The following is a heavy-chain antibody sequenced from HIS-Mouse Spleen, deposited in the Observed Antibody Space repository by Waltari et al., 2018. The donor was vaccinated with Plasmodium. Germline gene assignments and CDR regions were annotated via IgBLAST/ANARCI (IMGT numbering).Heavy chain of an antibody. Sequence: EVQLVKSGGGLVQPGGSLRLSCAASGFTFRSYWMSWVRQAPGKGLEWVANIKQDGSEKYYVDSVKCRFTISRDNAKNSLYLQMNSLRAEDTAVYYCASSWYWYFDLWGRGTLVTVSS. CDR2: IKQDGSEK. CDR3: ASSWYWYFDL. D-gene: IGHD6-13*01. J-gene: IGHJ2*01. V-gene: IGHV3-7*01. CDR1: GFTFRSYW.